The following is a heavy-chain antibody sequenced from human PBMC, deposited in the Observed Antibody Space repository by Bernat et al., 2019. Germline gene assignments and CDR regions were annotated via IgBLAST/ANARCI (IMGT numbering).Heavy chain of an antibody. J-gene: IGHJ4*02. CDR2: IYSGGST. V-gene: IGHV3-53*01. CDR3: ARVPIDIVVVPAAYLFDY. CDR1: GFTVSSNY. D-gene: IGHD2-2*01. Sequence: EVQLVESGGGLIQPGGSLRLSCAASGFTVSSNYMSWVRQAPGKGLEWVSVIYSGGSTYYADSVKGRFTISRDNAKNSLYLQMNSLRAEDTAVYYCARVPIDIVVVPAAYLFDYWGQGTLVTISS.